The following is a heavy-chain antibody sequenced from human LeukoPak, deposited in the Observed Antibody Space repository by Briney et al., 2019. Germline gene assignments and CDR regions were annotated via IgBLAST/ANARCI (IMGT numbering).Heavy chain of an antibody. D-gene: IGHD3-10*02. CDR2: IRYDGRNK. V-gene: IGHV3-30*02. J-gene: IGHJ6*04. CDR1: GFTFSSYG. Sequence: GGSLRLSCAASGFTFSSYGMHWVRQAPGKGLEWVAFIRYDGRNKYYADSVKGRFTISRDNSKNTLYVQMNSLRAEDTAVYYCAELGITMIGGVWGKGTTVTISS. CDR3: AELGITMIGGV.